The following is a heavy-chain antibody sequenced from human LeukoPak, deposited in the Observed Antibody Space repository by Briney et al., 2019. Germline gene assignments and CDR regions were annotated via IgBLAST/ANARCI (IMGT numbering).Heavy chain of an antibody. J-gene: IGHJ6*02. CDR3: ARGKYYYSAMDV. CDR1: GGSISSGGDY. CDR2: IYYSGST. V-gene: IGHV4-30-2*01. Sequence: SETLSLTCTVSGGSISSGGDYWSWIRQHPGKGLEWIGYIYYSGSTYYNPSLKSRVTISVDRSKNQFSLKLGSVTAADTAVYYCARGKYYYSAMDVWGQGTTVTVSS.